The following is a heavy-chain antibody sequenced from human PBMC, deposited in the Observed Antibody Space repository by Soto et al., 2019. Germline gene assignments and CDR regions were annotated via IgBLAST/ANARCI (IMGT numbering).Heavy chain of an antibody. V-gene: IGHV4-31*03. CDR1: GGSISSGGYY. CDR2: IYYSGST. J-gene: IGHJ6*02. CDR3: ARQDPPYYYGMDV. Sequence: LSLTCTVSGGSISSGGYYWSWIRQHPGKGLEWIGYIYYSGSTYYNPSLKSRVTISVDTSKNQFSLKLSSVTAADTAVYYCARQDPPYYYGMDVWGQGTTVTVSS.